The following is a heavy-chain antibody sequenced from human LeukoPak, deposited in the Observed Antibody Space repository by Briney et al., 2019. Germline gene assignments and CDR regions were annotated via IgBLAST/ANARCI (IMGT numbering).Heavy chain of an antibody. V-gene: IGHV3-23*01. CDR2: ISGSGGST. CDR3: AKGRGHVLRYFDWLLDY. J-gene: IGHJ4*02. D-gene: IGHD3-9*01. CDR1: GFTFSSYA. Sequence: PGGSLRLSCAASGFTFSSYAMSWVRQAPGKGLEWVSAISGSGGSTYYADSVKGRFTISRDNSKNTLYLQMNSLRAEGTAVYYCAKGRGHVLRYFDWLLDYWGQGTLVIVSS.